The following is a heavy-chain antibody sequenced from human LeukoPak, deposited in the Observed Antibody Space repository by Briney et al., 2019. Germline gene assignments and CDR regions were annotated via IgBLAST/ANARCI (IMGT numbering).Heavy chain of an antibody. V-gene: IGHV4-59*01. J-gene: IGHJ3*02. CDR1: GGSISSYY. Sequence: SETLSLTCTVSGGSISSYYWSWIRQPPGKGLEWIGYIYYSGSTNYNPSLKSRVTISVDTSKNQFSLKLSSVTAADTAVYCCARDARYSYGLNSDAFDIWGQGTMVTVSS. CDR2: IYYSGST. D-gene: IGHD5-18*01. CDR3: ARDARYSYGLNSDAFDI.